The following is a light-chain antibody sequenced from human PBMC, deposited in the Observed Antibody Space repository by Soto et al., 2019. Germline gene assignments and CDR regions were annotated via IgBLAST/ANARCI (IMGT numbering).Light chain of an antibody. V-gene: IGKV3-20*01. J-gene: IGKJ4*01. Sequence: IVLTQSPGTLSLSPGERATLSCRASQSVSSSSLAWYQQKPGQAPRLLIYGASSRATGIPDRFSGSGSGTDFTLTISRLEPEDFAVYYCQQYGSSPLTFGGGTKVAIK. CDR1: QSVSSSS. CDR2: GAS. CDR3: QQYGSSPLT.